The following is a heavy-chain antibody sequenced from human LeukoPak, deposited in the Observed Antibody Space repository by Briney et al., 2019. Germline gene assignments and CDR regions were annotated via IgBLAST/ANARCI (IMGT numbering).Heavy chain of an antibody. CDR2: IYYSGST. J-gene: IGHJ4*02. CDR3: AREGIPTGDFDY. Sequence: RSETLSLTCTVSGGSISSYYWSWIRQPPGNGLDWIGYIYYSGSTNCNPSLKSRVTISVDTSKNQFSLKLSSVTAADTAVYYCAREGIPTGDFDYWGQGTLVTVSS. V-gene: IGHV4-59*01. D-gene: IGHD4-17*01. CDR1: GGSISSYY.